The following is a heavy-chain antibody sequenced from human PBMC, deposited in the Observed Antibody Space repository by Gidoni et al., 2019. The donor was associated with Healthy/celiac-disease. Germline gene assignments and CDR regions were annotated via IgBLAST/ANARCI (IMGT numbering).Heavy chain of an antibody. D-gene: IGHD2-15*01. Sequence: QVQLVQSGAEVKKPGSSVKVSCKASGGTFSSYAISWVRQAPGQGLEWMGGIIPIFGTANYAQKFQGRVTITADESTSTAYMELSSLRSEDTAVYYCARDVDACSGGSCYLHWFDPWGQGTLVTVSS. CDR1: GGTFSSYA. CDR3: ARDVDACSGGSCYLHWFDP. J-gene: IGHJ5*02. V-gene: IGHV1-69*01. CDR2: IIPIFGTA.